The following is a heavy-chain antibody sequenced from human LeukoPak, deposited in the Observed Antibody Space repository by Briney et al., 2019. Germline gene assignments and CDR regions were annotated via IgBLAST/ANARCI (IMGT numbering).Heavy chain of an antibody. Sequence: GGSLRLSCAASGFTFSSYGMHWVRQAPGKGLEGVAVISYDGSNKYYADSVKGRFTISRDNSKNTLYLQMNSLRAEDTAVYYCAKDQAAAAGMRYWGQGTLVTVSS. D-gene: IGHD6-13*01. CDR3: AKDQAAAAGMRY. CDR1: GFTFSSYG. V-gene: IGHV3-30*18. J-gene: IGHJ4*02. CDR2: ISYDGSNK.